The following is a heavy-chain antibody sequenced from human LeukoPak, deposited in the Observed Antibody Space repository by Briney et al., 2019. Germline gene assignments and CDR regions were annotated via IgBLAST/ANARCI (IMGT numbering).Heavy chain of an antibody. CDR1: GGSISSGGYY. CDR3: ARAMGRTYYFDY. V-gene: IGHV4-31*03. CDR2: IYYSGST. D-gene: IGHD1-1*01. Sequence: TLSLTCTVSGGSISSGGYYWGWIRQHPGKGLEWIGYIYYSGSTYYNPSLKSRVTISVDTSKNQFSLKLSSVTAADTAVYYCARAMGRTYYFDYWGQGTLVTVSS. J-gene: IGHJ4*02.